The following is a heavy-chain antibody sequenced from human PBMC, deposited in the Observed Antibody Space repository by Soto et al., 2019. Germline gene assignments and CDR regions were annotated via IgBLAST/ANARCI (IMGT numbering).Heavy chain of an antibody. CDR2: IFSNDAK. V-gene: IGHV2-26*01. J-gene: IGHJ4*02. CDR1: GFSLSNARMS. Sequence: QVTLKESGHVLVKPTETLTLTCTVSGFSLSNARMSVSWIRQPPGKALEWRAHIFSNDAKSYSASLKSRLTISKDTSKSQVVLTMTNMDPVDKATYYFARIRGWGWLGPNDYWGQGTLVTVSS. CDR3: ARIRGWGWLGPNDY. D-gene: IGHD3-10*01.